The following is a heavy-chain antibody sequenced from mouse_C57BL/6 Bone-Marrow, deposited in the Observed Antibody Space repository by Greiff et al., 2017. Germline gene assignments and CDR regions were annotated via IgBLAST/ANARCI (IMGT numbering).Heavy chain of an antibody. CDR2: IYPSDSET. V-gene: IGHV1-61*01. J-gene: IGHJ4*01. D-gene: IGHD1-1*01. Sequence: QVQLQQPGAELVRPGSSVKLSCKASGYTFTSYWMDWVKQRPGQGLEWIGNIYPSDSETHYNQKFKDKATLTVDKSSSTAYMQLISLTSEDSAVYYCARRHYYGTLYAMDYWGQGTSVTVSS. CDR1: GYTFTSYW. CDR3: ARRHYYGTLYAMDY.